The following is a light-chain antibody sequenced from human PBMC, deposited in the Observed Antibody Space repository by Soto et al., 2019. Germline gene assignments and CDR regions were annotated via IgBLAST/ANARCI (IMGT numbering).Light chain of an antibody. CDR3: QQYRTYPWT. V-gene: IGKV1-5*03. CDR2: KAS. CDR1: QSVTTW. Sequence: QMTQSPSTLSASVGDRVTITCRASQSVTTWLAWFQQKPGKAPKLLIYKASNLEGGVPSRFSGSGSGTEFTLTISSLQPDDFATYYCQQYRTYPWTFGQGTKVEIK. J-gene: IGKJ1*01.